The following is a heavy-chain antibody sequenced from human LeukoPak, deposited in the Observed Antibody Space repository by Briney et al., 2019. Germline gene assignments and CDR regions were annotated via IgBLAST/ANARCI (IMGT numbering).Heavy chain of an antibody. Sequence: GGSLRLSCAASGFTFSSFWMHWVRQAPGKGLEWVAVIWYDGSNKYYADSVKGRFTISRDNSKNTLYLQMNSLRAEDTAVYYCARDNMVRGVMYYYYYYYGMDVWGQGTTVTVSS. CDR2: IWYDGSNK. CDR1: GFTFSSFW. CDR3: ARDNMVRGVMYYYYYYYGMDV. J-gene: IGHJ6*02. D-gene: IGHD3-10*01. V-gene: IGHV3-33*08.